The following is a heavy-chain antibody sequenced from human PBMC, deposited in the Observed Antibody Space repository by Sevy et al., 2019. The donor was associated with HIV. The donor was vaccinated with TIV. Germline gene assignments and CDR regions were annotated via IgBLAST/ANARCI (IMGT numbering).Heavy chain of an antibody. J-gene: IGHJ3*02. CDR2: ISSSGSTI. CDR1: GFTFSDYY. V-gene: IGHV3-11*04. CDR3: ARDIWYYYGWGGYFNPISNDALDI. Sequence: GGSLRLSCAASGFTFSDYYMSWIRQAPGKGLEWVSYISSSGSTIYYADSVKGRFTFSRDNAKNSLYLQMNGLRAEDTGVYAWARDIWYYYGWGGYFNPISNDALDIWGQGTMVTVSS. D-gene: IGHD3-10*01.